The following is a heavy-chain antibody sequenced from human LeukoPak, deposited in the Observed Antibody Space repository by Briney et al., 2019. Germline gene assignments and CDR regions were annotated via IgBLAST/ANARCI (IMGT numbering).Heavy chain of an antibody. CDR3: AKALPYRRGYEYYFDY. Sequence: PGGSPRLSCEASGFTFSSYGMNWVRQAPGKGLEWVSAISNSGTITHYSDSVKGRFTISRDKSKSTLFLQMNSLRAEDTAVYYCAKALPYRRGYEYYFDYWSQGTLVTVSP. CDR1: GFTFSSYG. CDR2: ISNSGTIT. D-gene: IGHD6-25*01. J-gene: IGHJ4*02. V-gene: IGHV3-23*01.